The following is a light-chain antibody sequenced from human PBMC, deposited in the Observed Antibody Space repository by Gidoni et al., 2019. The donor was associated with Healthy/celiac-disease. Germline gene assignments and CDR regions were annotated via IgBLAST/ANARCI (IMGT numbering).Light chain of an antibody. V-gene: IGKV1-6*01. CDR1: QGIRND. CDR3: LQDYNYPWT. J-gene: IGKJ1*01. Sequence: SVGDRVTITCRASQGIRNDLGWYQQKPGKAPKLLIYAASSLQSGVPSRFSGSGSGTDFTLTISSLQPEDFATYYCLQDYNYPWTFGQGTKVEIK. CDR2: AAS.